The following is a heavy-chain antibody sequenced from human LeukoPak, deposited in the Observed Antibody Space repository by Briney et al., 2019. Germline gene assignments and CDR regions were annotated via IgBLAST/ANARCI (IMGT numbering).Heavy chain of an antibody. CDR1: GFTFSDHY. V-gene: IGHV3-72*01. Sequence: PGGSLRLSCAASGFTFSDHYMDWVRQAPGKGLEWVGRTRNKANSYTTEYAASVKGRFTISRDDSKNSLYLQMNSLKTEDTAVYYCARVSRDSGYDYAFDYWGQGTLVTVSS. D-gene: IGHD5-12*01. CDR3: ARVSRDSGYDYAFDY. CDR2: TRNKANSYTT. J-gene: IGHJ4*02.